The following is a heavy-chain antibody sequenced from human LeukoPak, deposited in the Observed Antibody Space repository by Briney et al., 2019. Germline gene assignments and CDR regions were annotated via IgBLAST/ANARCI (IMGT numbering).Heavy chain of an antibody. V-gene: IGHV3-74*01. J-gene: IGHJ4*02. D-gene: IGHD5-12*01. CDR1: KFTFTNHW. CDR2: ISYDGTVT. Sequence: GGSLRLSCAASKFTFTNHWMHWVRQAPGKGLVWVSRISYDGTVTYADSVKDRFTISRDNAKSTLYLQMNSLRVEDTAVYFCARDLAAGYSGYDLDSWGQGTLVTVSS. CDR3: ARDLAAGYSGYDLDS.